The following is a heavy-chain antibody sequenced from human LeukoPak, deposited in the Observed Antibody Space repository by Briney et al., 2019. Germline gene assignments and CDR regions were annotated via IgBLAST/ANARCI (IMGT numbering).Heavy chain of an antibody. V-gene: IGHV3-7*01. CDR2: IKQDGSEK. Sequence: GGSLRLSCAASGFTFSSYWMSWVRQAPGNGLEWVANIKQDGSEKYYVDSVKGRFTISRDNARNSLYLQMNSLRPDDTAVYYCATQSYGLFAYWGQGTLVTVSS. CDR3: ATQSYGLFAY. D-gene: IGHD4-17*01. CDR1: GFTFSSYW. J-gene: IGHJ4*02.